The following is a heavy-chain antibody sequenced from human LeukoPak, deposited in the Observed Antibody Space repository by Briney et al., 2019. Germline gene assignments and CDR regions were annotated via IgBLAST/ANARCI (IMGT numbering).Heavy chain of an antibody. D-gene: IGHD1-26*01. Sequence: RGSLRLSCVASGFSLSAYGIHWGRQAPGEGLGWGSLIHCDGSSTFYGDSVKGRFTFSRDNSKKTLYLQMTRLRVDDTAVYYCAKSLGAKRYLDFMDVWGKGTTVTVSS. CDR1: GFSLSAYG. CDR2: IHCDGSST. CDR3: AKSLGAKRYLDFMDV. V-gene: IGHV3-30*02. J-gene: IGHJ6*03.